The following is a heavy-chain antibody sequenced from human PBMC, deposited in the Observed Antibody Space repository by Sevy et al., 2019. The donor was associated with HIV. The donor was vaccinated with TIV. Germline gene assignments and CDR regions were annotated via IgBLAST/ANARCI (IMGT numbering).Heavy chain of an antibody. CDR2: IYYSGST. CDR1: GGSISSGGYY. Sequence: SETLSLTCTVSGGSISSGGYYWSWIRQHPGKGLEWIGYIYYSGSTYYNPSLKSRVTISVDTSKNQFSLKLSSVTAADTAVYYCARSYCSGGSGYPAEFDYWGQGTLVTVSS. CDR3: ARSYCSGGSGYPAEFDY. V-gene: IGHV4-31*03. D-gene: IGHD2-15*01. J-gene: IGHJ4*02.